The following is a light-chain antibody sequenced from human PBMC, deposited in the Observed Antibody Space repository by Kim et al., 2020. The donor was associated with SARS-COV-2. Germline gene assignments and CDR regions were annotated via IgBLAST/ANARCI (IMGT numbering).Light chain of an antibody. CDR3: QAWDNSFWE. Sequence: SYELTQPPSVSVSPGQTASITCSGDKLGDKYACWYQQKPGQSPVLVIYQDSKRPSGIPERFSGSNSGNTATLTISGTQAMDEADYYCQAWDNSFWEFGGG. J-gene: IGLJ3*02. CDR1: KLGDKY. CDR2: QDS. V-gene: IGLV3-1*01.